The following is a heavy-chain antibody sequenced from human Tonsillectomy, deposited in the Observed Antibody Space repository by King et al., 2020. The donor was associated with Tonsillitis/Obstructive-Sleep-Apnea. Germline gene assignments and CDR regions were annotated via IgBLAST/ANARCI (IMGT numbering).Heavy chain of an antibody. Sequence: QLQESGPGLVEPSETLSLTCTVSGGSISSSSYYWGWIRQPPGKGLEWIGSIYYSGSTYYNPSLKSRVTISVDTSKNKFSLKLSSVTAADTAVYYCARRAGYYYYMDVWGKGTTVTVSS. D-gene: IGHD3-10*01. J-gene: IGHJ6*03. V-gene: IGHV4-39*01. CDR3: ARRAGYYYYMDV. CDR2: IYYSGST. CDR1: GGSISSSSYY.